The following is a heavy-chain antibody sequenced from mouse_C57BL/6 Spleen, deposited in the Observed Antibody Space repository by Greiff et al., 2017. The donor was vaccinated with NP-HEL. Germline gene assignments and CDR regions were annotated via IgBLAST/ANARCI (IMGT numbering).Heavy chain of an antibody. V-gene: IGHV1-82*01. J-gene: IGHJ3*01. CDR1: GYAFSSSW. Sequence: VQLQQSGPELVKPGASVKISCKASGYAFSSSWMNWVKQRPGKGLEWIGRIYPGDGDTNYNGKFKGKATLTADKSSSTAYMQLSSLTSEDSAVYFCARGSSSWFADWGQGTLVTVSA. D-gene: IGHD1-1*01. CDR3: ARGSSSWFAD. CDR2: IYPGDGDT.